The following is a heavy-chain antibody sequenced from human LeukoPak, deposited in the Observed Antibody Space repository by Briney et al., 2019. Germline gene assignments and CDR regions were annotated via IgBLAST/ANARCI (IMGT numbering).Heavy chain of an antibody. Sequence: SETLSLTFTVSCGSISSGGYYWSWIRQHPGKGLEWIGYIYYSGSTYYSPSLKSRVTISVDTSKNQFSLKLSSVTAADTAVYYCASATGIAVGSFFDYWGQGTLVTVSS. CDR3: ASATGIAVGSFFDY. V-gene: IGHV4-30-4*08. CDR1: CGSISSGGYY. CDR2: IYYSGST. J-gene: IGHJ4*02. D-gene: IGHD6-19*01.